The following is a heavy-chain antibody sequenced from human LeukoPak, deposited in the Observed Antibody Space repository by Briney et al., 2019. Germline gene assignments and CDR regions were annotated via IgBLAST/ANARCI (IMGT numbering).Heavy chain of an antibody. Sequence: SSETLSLTCTVSGGSISSYYWSWIRQPPGKGLEWIGYIYYSGSTNYNPSLKSRVTISVDTSKNQFSLKLSSVTAADTAVYYCARHPLGGPFEYWGQGTLVTVSS. V-gene: IGHV4-59*08. CDR2: IYYSGST. J-gene: IGHJ4*02. CDR1: GGSISSYY. CDR3: ARHPLGGPFEY. D-gene: IGHD3-16*01.